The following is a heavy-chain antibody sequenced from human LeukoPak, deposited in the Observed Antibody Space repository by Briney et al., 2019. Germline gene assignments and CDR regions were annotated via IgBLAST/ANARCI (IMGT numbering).Heavy chain of an antibody. CDR3: RRHQTNFYGSGAPFDP. J-gene: IGHJ5*02. D-gene: IGHD3-10*01. Sequence: SETLSLTCGVSGGSITTTYYWSWIRQPPGGGLEWIASLYHSGNSNYNPSLKSRVTMSVDTSKNQFSLQLTSMTAADTAIYYCRRHQTNFYGSGAPFDPWGQGTLVTVSS. CDR1: GGSITTTYY. V-gene: IGHV4-39*01. CDR2: LYHSGNS.